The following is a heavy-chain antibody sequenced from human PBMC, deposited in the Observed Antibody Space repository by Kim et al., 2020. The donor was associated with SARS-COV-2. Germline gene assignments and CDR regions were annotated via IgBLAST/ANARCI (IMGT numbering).Heavy chain of an antibody. J-gene: IGHJ4*02. V-gene: IGHV1-69*13. D-gene: IGHD6-13*01. Sequence: SVKVSCKASRDTFNTYAISWVRQAPGQGLEWLGGIVPFIGTSDYALKFQGRLTITADDSTTTVYMQLSSLRFEDTAVYYCARGGFSSSWRFEYWGQGTLVTVSS. CDR1: RDTFNTYA. CDR2: IVPFIGTS. CDR3: ARGGFSSSWRFEY.